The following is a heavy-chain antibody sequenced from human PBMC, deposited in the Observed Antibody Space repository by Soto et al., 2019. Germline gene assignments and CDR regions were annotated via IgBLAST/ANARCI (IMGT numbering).Heavy chain of an antibody. CDR3: ARWPRVSSTGTGAH. CDR1: GFTFSAYW. CDR2: ISDDGSTA. V-gene: IGHV3-74*01. Sequence: PGGSLRLSCAVSGFTFSAYWMHWVRQVPGKGLTWVSRISDDGSTATYADSVKGRFAISRDNAKNSLYLEMNTLRVDDSGLYYCARWPRVSSTGTGAHWGRGTLVTVSS. J-gene: IGHJ4*02. D-gene: IGHD1-1*01.